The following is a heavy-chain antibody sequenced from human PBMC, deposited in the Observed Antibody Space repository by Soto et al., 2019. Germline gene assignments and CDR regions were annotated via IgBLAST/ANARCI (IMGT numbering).Heavy chain of an antibody. Sequence: QVQLQESGPGLVKPSQTLSLTCTVSGGSISSGGYYWSWIRQHPGKGLEWIGYIYYSGSTYYNPSIKGRVTISVETSKNQFSLKLSSVTAADTAVYYCARVERNYYGSGTFFDYWGQGTLVTVSS. V-gene: IGHV4-31*03. J-gene: IGHJ4*02. CDR1: GGSISSGGYY. CDR3: ARVERNYYGSGTFFDY. D-gene: IGHD3-10*01. CDR2: IYYSGST.